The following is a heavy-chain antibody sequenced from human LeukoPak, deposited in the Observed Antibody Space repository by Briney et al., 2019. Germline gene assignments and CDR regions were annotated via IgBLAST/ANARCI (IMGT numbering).Heavy chain of an antibody. CDR1: GGSISSGGYY. Sequence: PSETLSLTCTVSGGSISSGGYYWSWIRQHPGKGLEWIGYIYYSGSTYYNPSLKSRVTISVDTSKNQFSLKLSSVTAADTAVYYCARGVLWFGEPYSFDYWGQGTLVTVSS. CDR2: IYYSGST. D-gene: IGHD3-10*01. V-gene: IGHV4-31*03. CDR3: ARGVLWFGEPYSFDY. J-gene: IGHJ4*02.